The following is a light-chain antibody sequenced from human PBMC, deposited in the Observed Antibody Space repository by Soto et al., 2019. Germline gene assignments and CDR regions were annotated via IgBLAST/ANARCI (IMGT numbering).Light chain of an antibody. CDR1: QTVDPW. J-gene: IGKJ1*01. CDR3: YQEDGNPPWT. Sequence: DVHLTQSPSTLSASIGDRVTITCRASQTVDPWLAWFQQKPGKAPQVLIYKVFTSASGAPSRFSASGYGTEFALTISSRQPDDFATYYCYQEDGNPPWTFGQGTKVEI. CDR2: KVF. V-gene: IGKV1-5*03.